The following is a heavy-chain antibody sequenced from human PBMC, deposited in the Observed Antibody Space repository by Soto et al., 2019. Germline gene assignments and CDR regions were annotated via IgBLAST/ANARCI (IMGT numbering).Heavy chain of an antibody. CDR3: AKYAPRPNGWFFFDY. CDR2: ISADGERT. J-gene: IGHJ4*02. CDR1: GFMFNNQD. D-gene: IGHD2-15*01. V-gene: IGHV3-23*01. Sequence: EVQLLESGGGLVQPGGSLRLSCAASGFMFNNQDMCWVRQAPGEGLEWVSGISADGERTYYADSLRGRFTISRDNSKNMLYLQANSLRAEDTAIYYCAKYAPRPNGWFFFDYWGQGILVTVSS.